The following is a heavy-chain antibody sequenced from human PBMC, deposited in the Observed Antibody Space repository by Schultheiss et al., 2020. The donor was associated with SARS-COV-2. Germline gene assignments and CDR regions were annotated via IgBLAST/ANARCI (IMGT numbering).Heavy chain of an antibody. Sequence: GGSLRLSCKGSGYSFTSYWIGWVRQMPGKGLEWMGFIYPGDSDTRYSPSFQGHVTISADKSITTAYLQWSSLKASDTAMYYCARLRIDSSSWYSVDYWGQGTVVTVAS. J-gene: IGHJ4*02. CDR3: ARLRIDSSSWYSVDY. D-gene: IGHD6-13*01. CDR1: GYSFTSYW. V-gene: IGHV5-51*01. CDR2: IYPGDSDT.